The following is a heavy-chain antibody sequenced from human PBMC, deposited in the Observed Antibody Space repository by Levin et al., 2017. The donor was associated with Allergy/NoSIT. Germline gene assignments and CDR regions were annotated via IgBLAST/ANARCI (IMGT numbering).Heavy chain of an antibody. V-gene: IGHV3-48*04. D-gene: IGHD2-8*02. Sequence: LSLTCAASGFHFGTYGMNWVRQAPGKGLEWVSHISSSGSPTYYADPVKGRFIISRDNAKKSLYLQMNSLRADDTAVYYCARGLFESWGQGTLVNVSS. CDR2: ISSSGSPT. J-gene: IGHJ1*01. CDR1: GFHFGTYG. CDR3: ARGLFES.